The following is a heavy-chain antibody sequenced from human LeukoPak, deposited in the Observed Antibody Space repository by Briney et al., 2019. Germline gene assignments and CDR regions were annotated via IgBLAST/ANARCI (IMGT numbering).Heavy chain of an antibody. J-gene: IGHJ4*02. CDR1: GFTFSSYA. Sequence: GGSLRLSCAASGFTFSSYAMSWVRQAPGKGLEWVSAISGSGGSTYYADSVKGRFTISRDNSKNTLYLQMNSLRAEDTAVYHCAKDPPLLWFGELLSSYFDYWGQGTLVTVSS. CDR3: AKDPPLLWFGELLSSYFDY. CDR2: ISGSGGST. V-gene: IGHV3-23*01. D-gene: IGHD3-10*01.